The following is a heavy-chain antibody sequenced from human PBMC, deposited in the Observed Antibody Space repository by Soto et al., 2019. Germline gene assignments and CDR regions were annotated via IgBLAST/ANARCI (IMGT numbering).Heavy chain of an antibody. Sequence: QAQLVESGGGVVQPGTSLRLSCAASGFTFRRYAMHWVRQAPGKGLEWVAVISYDGTNKYYADSVKGRFTISRDNSKNTLYLQMNSLRAEDTAVYHCARDGGSYWGQGTLVIVSS. CDR3: ARDGGSY. J-gene: IGHJ4*02. CDR1: GFTFRRYA. V-gene: IGHV3-30-3*01. D-gene: IGHD3-16*01. CDR2: ISYDGTNK.